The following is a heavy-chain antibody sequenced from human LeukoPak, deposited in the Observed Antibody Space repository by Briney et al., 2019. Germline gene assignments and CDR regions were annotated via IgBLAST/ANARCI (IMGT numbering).Heavy chain of an antibody. V-gene: IGHV3-11*01. D-gene: IGHD2/OR15-2a*01. J-gene: IGHJ4*02. Sequence: GGSLRLSCAASGFTFSDYYMSWIRQAPGKGLEWVSYISSSGSTIYYADSVKGRFTISRDNAKNSLYLQMNSLRAEDTAVYYRARIYRKYYFDYWGQGTLVTVSS. CDR1: GFTFSDYY. CDR3: ARIYRKYYFDY. CDR2: ISSSGSTI.